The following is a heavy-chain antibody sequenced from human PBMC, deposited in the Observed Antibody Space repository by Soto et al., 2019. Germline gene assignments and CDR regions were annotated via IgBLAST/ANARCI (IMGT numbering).Heavy chain of an antibody. CDR3: ARDRRLNYYDSSVFDY. V-gene: IGHV1-2*04. CDR2: INPNSGGT. D-gene: IGHD3-22*01. CDR1: GYTFTGYY. J-gene: IGHJ4*02. Sequence: ASVKVSCKASGYTFTGYYMHWVRQAPGQGLEWMGWINPNSGGTNYAQKFQGWVTMTRDTSISTAYMELSRLRSDDTAVYYCARDRRLNYYDSSVFDYWGQGTLVTVSS.